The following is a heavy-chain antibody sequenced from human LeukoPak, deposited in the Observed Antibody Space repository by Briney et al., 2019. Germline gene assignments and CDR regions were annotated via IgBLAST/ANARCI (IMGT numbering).Heavy chain of an antibody. CDR1: GFTFSSYG. J-gene: IGHJ6*02. Sequence: GGSLRLSCAASGFTFSSYGMHWVRQAPGKGLEWVAVISYDGSNEYYADSVKGRFTISRDNSKNTLYLQMSSLRAEDTAVYYCARDGSIAVAGTYYYYGMDVWGQGTTVTVSS. D-gene: IGHD6-19*01. V-gene: IGHV3-30*03. CDR2: ISYDGSNE. CDR3: ARDGSIAVAGTYYYYGMDV.